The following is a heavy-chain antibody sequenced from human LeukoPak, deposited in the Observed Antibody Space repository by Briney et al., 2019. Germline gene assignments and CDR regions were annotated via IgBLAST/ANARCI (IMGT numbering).Heavy chain of an antibody. CDR2: IIPILGTA. J-gene: IGHJ2*01. D-gene: IGHD2-2*01. CDR1: GGTFRSYG. V-gene: IGHV1-69*13. Sequence: ASVKVSCKASGGTFRSYGLNWVRQAPGQGLEWMGGIIPILGTAKYAQKLQGRVTVTADESTSTGYMELSSLRSEDTAVYYCARAVFSGRYCSSTSCYAGYWYFDLWGRGTLVTVSS. CDR3: ARAVFSGRYCSSTSCYAGYWYFDL.